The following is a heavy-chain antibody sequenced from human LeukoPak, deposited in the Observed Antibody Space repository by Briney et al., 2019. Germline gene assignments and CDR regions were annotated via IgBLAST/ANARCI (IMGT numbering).Heavy chain of an antibody. CDR1: GFTFSSYG. V-gene: IGHV3-48*01. D-gene: IGHD6-19*01. CDR3: ARSSSGWYSQVDY. J-gene: IGHJ4*02. CDR2: ISSSSSTI. Sequence: GGSLRLSCAASGFTFSSYGMTWVRQAPGKGLEWVSYISSSSSTIYYADSVKGRFTISRDNAKNTLYLQMNSLRAEDTAVYYCARSSSGWYSQVDYWGQGTLVTVSS.